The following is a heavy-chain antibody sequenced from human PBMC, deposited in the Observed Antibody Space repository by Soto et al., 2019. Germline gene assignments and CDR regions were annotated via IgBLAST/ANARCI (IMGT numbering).Heavy chain of an antibody. D-gene: IGHD2-8*01. V-gene: IGHV3-7*05. J-gene: IGHJ6*02. CDR2: IKQDGSVK. CDR1: GFTFSSYW. Sequence: GGSLRLSCAASGFTFSSYWMSWVRQAPGKGLEWVAKIKQDGSVKYYVDSVKGRFTISRDNAKNSLYLQMNSLRAEDTAVYYCARENGDYYYYYGMDVWGQGTTVTVSS. CDR3: ARENGDYYYYYGMDV.